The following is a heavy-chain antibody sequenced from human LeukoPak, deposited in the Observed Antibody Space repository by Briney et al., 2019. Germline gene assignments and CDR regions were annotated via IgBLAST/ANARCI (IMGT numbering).Heavy chain of an antibody. D-gene: IGHD3-22*01. CDR1: GFTVSGNY. J-gene: IGHJ4*02. CDR2: IYHDGST. Sequence: GGSLRLSCAVSGFTVSGNYMNWVRQAPGKGLEWVSVIYHDGSTYYADSVKGRFTISRDNSRNTLYLQMNSLRAEDTAVYYCARDRGAYFFDTGYWGQGTLVTVSS. V-gene: IGHV3-66*01. CDR3: ARDRGAYFFDTGY.